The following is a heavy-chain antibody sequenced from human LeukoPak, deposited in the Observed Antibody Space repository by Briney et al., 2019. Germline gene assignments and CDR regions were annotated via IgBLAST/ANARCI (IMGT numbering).Heavy chain of an antibody. CDR1: GFTFSSYS. CDR3: ARRTTDYDAFDI. V-gene: IGHV3-21*01. J-gene: IGHJ3*02. CDR2: ISSSSSYI. Sequence: GGSLRLSCAASGFTFSSYSMNWVRQAPGKGLEWVSSISSSSSYIYYADSVKGRFTISRDNAKNSLYLQMNSLRAEDTAVYYCARRTTDYDAFDIWGQGTMITVSS. D-gene: IGHD1-1*01.